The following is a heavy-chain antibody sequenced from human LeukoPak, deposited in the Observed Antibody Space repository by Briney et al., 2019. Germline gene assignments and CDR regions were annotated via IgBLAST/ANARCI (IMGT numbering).Heavy chain of an antibody. V-gene: IGHV3-33*01. D-gene: IGHD3-22*01. Sequence: GRTLRLSCAASGFTFSSYGMHWVRQAPGKGLEWVAGIWYDGSNKYYADSMKGRFTISRDNSKNTLYLQMNSLRAEDTAVYYCAREEWYDSSGYPDPAPHYYFDYWGQGTLVTVSS. CDR2: IWYDGSNK. CDR3: AREEWYDSSGYPDPAPHYYFDY. CDR1: GFTFSSYG. J-gene: IGHJ4*02.